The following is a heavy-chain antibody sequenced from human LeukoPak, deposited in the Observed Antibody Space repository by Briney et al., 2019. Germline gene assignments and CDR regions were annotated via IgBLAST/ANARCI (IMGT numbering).Heavy chain of an antibody. CDR2: ISGSGGST. CDR3: AKVDDSSGYYWDAFDI. V-gene: IGHV3-23*01. J-gene: IGHJ3*02. CDR1: GFTFSSYA. D-gene: IGHD3-22*01. Sequence: GGSLRLSCAASGFTFSSYAMSWVRQAPGKGLEWVSAISGSGGSTYYADSVKGRFTISRGNSKNTLYLQMNSLRAEDTAVYYCAKVDDSSGYYWDAFDIWGQGTMVTVSS.